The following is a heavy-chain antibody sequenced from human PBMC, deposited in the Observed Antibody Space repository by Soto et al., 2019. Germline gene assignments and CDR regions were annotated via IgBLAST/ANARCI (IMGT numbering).Heavy chain of an antibody. Sequence: PGGSLRLSCAASGFTFSSYAMHWVRQAPGKGLEWVAVISHDGSNKDYADSVKGRFTISRDNAKNSLYLQMNSLRVEDTAVYYCTRDAGFNRFDYWGQGTVVTVSS. J-gene: IGHJ4*02. V-gene: IGHV3-30-3*01. CDR2: ISHDGSNK. CDR3: TRDAGFNRFDY. CDR1: GFTFSSYA.